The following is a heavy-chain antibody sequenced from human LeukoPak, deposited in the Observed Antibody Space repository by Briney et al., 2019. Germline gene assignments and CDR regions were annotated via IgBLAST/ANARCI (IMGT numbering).Heavy chain of an antibody. Sequence: RGSLRLSCAASRFTSRSYAMHWVRQAPGKGLEWVAYIRYDGNNKKYADSVQGRFTVSRDNSKYTLYRQMSSLGAEDTAVYYCVKEDDYGANTRLPKYNWFDPWGQGTLVTVSS. V-gene: IGHV3-30*02. D-gene: IGHD4-23*01. J-gene: IGHJ5*02. CDR1: RFTSRSYA. CDR2: IRYDGNNK. CDR3: VKEDDYGANTRLPKYNWFDP.